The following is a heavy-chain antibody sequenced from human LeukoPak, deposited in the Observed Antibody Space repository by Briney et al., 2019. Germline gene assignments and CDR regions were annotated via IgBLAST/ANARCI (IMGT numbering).Heavy chain of an antibody. V-gene: IGHV1-8*01. D-gene: IGHD3-10*01. CDR1: GYTFSSYG. CDR3: ARGRAGSYDY. CDR2: MNPNSGNT. J-gene: IGHJ4*02. Sequence: ASVKVSCKASGYTFSSYGSNWVRQSTRQALEWMVWMNPNSGNTGNTQKFQGRVTMTRNTSITTTYMELSSLRSEDTAVYYCARGRAGSYDYWGQGTLVTVSS.